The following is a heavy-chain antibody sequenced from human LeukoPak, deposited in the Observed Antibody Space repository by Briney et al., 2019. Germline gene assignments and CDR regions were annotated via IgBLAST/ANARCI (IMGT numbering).Heavy chain of an antibody. D-gene: IGHD2-2*02. CDR1: GYTFTSYD. V-gene: IGHV1-8*01. Sequence: GASVKASCTASGYTFTSYDINWVRQATGQGLEWMGWMNPNSGNTGYAQKFQGRVTMTRNTSISTAYMELSSLRSEDTAVYYCARGKRRNCSSTSCYRLDPWGQGTLVTVSS. CDR2: MNPNSGNT. J-gene: IGHJ5*02. CDR3: ARGKRRNCSSTSCYRLDP.